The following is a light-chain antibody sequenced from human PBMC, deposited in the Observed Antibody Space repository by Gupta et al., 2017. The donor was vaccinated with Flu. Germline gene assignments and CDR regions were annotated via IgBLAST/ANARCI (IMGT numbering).Light chain of an antibody. CDR2: DMS. J-gene: IGKJ4*01. CDR3: QPTFGMPLT. CDR1: RSIAGE. Sequence: EIQMTQSPYVLSASVGDRVSMTCRASRSIAGEIRWYQQRTGKAPKLLIRDMSFLERGVPSRFSGSRSGTLFTLSIDGLQPEDFVTYYFQPTFGMPLTFGGRTKV. V-gene: IGKV1-39*01.